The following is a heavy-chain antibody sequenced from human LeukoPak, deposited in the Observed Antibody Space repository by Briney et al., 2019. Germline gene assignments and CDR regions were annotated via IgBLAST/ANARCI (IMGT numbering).Heavy chain of an antibody. CDR3: AKETDYDFWSQGYGMDV. CDR2: ISYDGSNK. D-gene: IGHD3-3*01. CDR1: GFTFSSYG. Sequence: GGSLRLSCAASGFTFSSYGMHWVRQAPGKGLGWVAVISYDGSNKYYADSVKGRFTISRDNSKNTLYLQMNSLRAEDTAVYYCAKETDYDFWSQGYGMDVWGQGTTVTVSS. V-gene: IGHV3-30*18. J-gene: IGHJ6*02.